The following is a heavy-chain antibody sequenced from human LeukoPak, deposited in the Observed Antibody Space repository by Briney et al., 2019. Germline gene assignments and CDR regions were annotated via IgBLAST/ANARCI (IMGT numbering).Heavy chain of an antibody. D-gene: IGHD4-17*01. CDR3: ARVDDYGDYDSGY. CDR1: GFTFSSYS. Sequence: GGSLRLSCAASGFTFSSYSMNWVRQAPGKGLEWVSFISSSSSYIYYADSMKGRFTISRDNAKNSLYLQMNSLRAEDTAVYYCARVDDYGDYDSGYWGQGTLVTVSS. CDR2: ISSSSSYI. J-gene: IGHJ4*02. V-gene: IGHV3-21*01.